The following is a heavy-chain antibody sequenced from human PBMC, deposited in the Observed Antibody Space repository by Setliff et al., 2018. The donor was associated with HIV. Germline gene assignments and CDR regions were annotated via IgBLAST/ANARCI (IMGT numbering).Heavy chain of an antibody. CDR2: VNPNDGGT. J-gene: IGHJ4*02. Sequence: ASVKVSCKASGHTFANSYLHWVRQGPGQGLEWMGIVNPNDGGTQYAQNFRGRVSMTRDTSTTTVYMELYSLRSEDTAVYHCARSDISGTGYFDSWGQGTLVTVSS. CDR3: ARSDISGTGYFDS. V-gene: IGHV1-46*01. D-gene: IGHD1-20*01. CDR1: GHTFANSY.